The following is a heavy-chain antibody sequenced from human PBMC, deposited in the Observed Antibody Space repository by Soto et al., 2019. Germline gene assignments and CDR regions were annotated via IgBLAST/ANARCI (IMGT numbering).Heavy chain of an antibody. V-gene: IGHV3-30*18. J-gene: IGHJ6*02. Sequence: PGGSLRLSCAASGFTFSSYGMHWVRQAPGKGLEWVAVISYDGSNKYYADSVKGRFTISRDNSKNTLYLQMNSLRAEDTAVYYCAKVIVGAAVYYYGMDVWGQGTTVTVSS. CDR1: GFTFSSYG. D-gene: IGHD1-26*01. CDR3: AKVIVGAAVYYYGMDV. CDR2: ISYDGSNK.